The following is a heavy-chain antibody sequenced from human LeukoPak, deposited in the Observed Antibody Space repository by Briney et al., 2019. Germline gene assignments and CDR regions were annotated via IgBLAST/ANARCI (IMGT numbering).Heavy chain of an antibody. CDR3: ARDPGGYGSGSYYYFDC. D-gene: IGHD3-10*01. J-gene: IGHJ4*02. V-gene: IGHV4-59*01. CDR2: IYYSGST. CDR1: GGSISSYY. Sequence: SETLSLTCTVSGGSISSYYWSWIRQPPGKGLEWIGYIYYSGSTNYNPSLKSRVTISVDTSKNQFSLKLSSVTAADTAVYYCARDPGGYGSGSYYYFDCWGQGTLVTVSS.